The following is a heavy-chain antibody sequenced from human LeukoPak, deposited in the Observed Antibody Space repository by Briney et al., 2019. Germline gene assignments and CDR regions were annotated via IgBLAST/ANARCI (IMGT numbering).Heavy chain of an antibody. CDR1: GGSISGYY. J-gene: IGHJ4*02. CDR2: IHTSGST. D-gene: IGHD1-26*01. CDR3: ARAYSRSYSHFDD. Sequence: SETLSLTCTVSGGSISGYYWSWIRQPPGKGLEWIGYIHTSGSTNYNPSLKSRVTISVDTSKNQFSLRLSSVTAADTAMYFCARAYSRSYSHFDDWGQGTLVTVSS. V-gene: IGHV4-4*09.